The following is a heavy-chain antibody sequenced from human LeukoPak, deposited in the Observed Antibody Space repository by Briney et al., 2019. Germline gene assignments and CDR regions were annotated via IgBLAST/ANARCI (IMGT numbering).Heavy chain of an antibody. Sequence: ASVKVSCKASGYTFTGYYMHWVQQAPGQGLEWMGWINPNSGGTNYAQKFQGRVTMTRDTSISTAYMELSRLRSDDTAVYYCATSCCSSTSCYDALDYYYGMDVWGQGTTVTVSS. D-gene: IGHD2-2*01. CDR1: GYTFTGYY. CDR3: ATSCCSSTSCYDALDYYYGMDV. CDR2: INPNSGGT. J-gene: IGHJ6*02. V-gene: IGHV1-2*02.